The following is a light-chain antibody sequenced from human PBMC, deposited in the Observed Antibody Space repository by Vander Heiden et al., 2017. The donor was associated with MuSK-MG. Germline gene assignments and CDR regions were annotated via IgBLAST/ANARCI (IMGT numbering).Light chain of an antibody. CDR3: TSDTGINTLV. V-gene: IGLV2-8*01. Sequence: QSALPQPPSASGSPGQSVTISCTGTSSAVGGYNYVSWYQQHPGKASILMIYEVTQLPSVAPARFSGSKSGNPASLTVSGLQAEDEADYYCTSDTGINTLVFGGGTKLTVL. CDR1: SSAVGGYNY. J-gene: IGLJ2*01. CDR2: EVT.